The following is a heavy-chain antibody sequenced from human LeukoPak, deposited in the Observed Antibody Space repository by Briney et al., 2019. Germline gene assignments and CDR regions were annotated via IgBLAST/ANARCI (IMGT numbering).Heavy chain of an antibody. V-gene: IGHV4-38-2*02. CDR1: GYSIRSGYY. Sequence: PSETLSLTCTVSGYSIRSGYYWGWILQPPGKGLEWIGCIYQSGSTHYNPSLKSRVTISVDTSKNHFSLKLSSVTAADTAVYYCARVPGPNWFDPWGQGTLVTVSS. CDR2: IYQSGST. CDR3: ARVPGPNWFDP. J-gene: IGHJ5*02.